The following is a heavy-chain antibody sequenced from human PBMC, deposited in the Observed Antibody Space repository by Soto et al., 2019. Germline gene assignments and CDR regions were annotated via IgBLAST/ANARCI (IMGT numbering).Heavy chain of an antibody. CDR2: IYYSGST. D-gene: IGHD6-13*01. CDR1: GGSISSGGYY. Sequence: SETLSLTCTVSGGSISSGGYYWSWIRQHPGKGLEWIGYIYYSGSTYYNPSLKSRVTISVDTSKNQFSLKLSSVTAADTAVYYGAREWSSSPGEDGMDVWGQGTRVTVSS. V-gene: IGHV4-31*03. J-gene: IGHJ6*02. CDR3: AREWSSSPGEDGMDV.